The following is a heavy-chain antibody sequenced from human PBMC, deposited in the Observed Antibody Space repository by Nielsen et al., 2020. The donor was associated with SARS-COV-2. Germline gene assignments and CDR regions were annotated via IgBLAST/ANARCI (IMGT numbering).Heavy chain of an antibody. V-gene: IGHV1-18*01. J-gene: IGHJ5*02. Sequence: ASVKVSCKASGYTFTAYGIIWVRQAPGQGLEWMGWISTYSGNTNYAQKFQGRVTMTEDTSTDTAYMELSSLRSEDTAVYYCATGSPFIAAAGWFDPWGQGTLVTVSS. CDR3: ATGSPFIAAAGWFDP. CDR2: ISTYSGNT. CDR1: GYTFTAYG. D-gene: IGHD6-13*01.